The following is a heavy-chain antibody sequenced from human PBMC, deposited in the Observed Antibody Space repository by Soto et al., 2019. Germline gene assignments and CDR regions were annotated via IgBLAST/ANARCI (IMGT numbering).Heavy chain of an antibody. J-gene: IGHJ4*02. CDR1: GFRFGSYA. V-gene: IGHV3-23*01. Sequence: GGSLRLSCAASGFRFGSYALSGVRQAPGKGLEWVSTISGSVGKTFYADSVKGRLSTSRATSQSTLYLQMNSLRADDTAMYYCARWSYLDYWGQGTRVTVSS. CDR2: ISGSVGKT. D-gene: IGHD3-3*01. CDR3: ARWSYLDY.